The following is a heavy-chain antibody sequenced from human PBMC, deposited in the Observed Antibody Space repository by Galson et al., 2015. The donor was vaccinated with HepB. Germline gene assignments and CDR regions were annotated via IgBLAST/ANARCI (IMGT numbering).Heavy chain of an antibody. J-gene: IGHJ4*02. D-gene: IGHD6-13*01. V-gene: IGHV3-30*04. Sequence: SLRLSCAASGFTFSSYAMHWVRQAPGKGLEWVAVISYDGSNKYYADSVKGRFTISRDNSKNTLYLQMNSLRAEDTAVYYCAREAAAGTWGYWGQGTLVTVSS. CDR1: GFTFSSYA. CDR2: ISYDGSNK. CDR3: AREAAAGTWGY.